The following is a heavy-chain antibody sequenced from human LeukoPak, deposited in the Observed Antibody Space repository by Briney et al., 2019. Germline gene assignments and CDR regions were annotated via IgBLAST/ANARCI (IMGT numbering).Heavy chain of an antibody. CDR3: AREKYCSNGVCYTDDFDY. V-gene: IGHV3-11*06. Sequence: GGSLRLSCAASGFTFSDYYMSWIRQAPGKGLEWVSFISSSSHTTYADSVKGRFTISRDKVKNSLYLQMNSLRVEDTAVYYCAREKYCSNGVCYTDDFDYWGQGTLVTV. J-gene: IGHJ4*02. CDR1: GFTFSDYY. CDR2: ISSSSHT. D-gene: IGHD2-8*01.